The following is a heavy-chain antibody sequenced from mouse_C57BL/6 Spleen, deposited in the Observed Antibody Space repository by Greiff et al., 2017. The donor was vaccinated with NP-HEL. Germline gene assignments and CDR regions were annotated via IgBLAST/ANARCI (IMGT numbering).Heavy chain of an antibody. CDR2: IYPSDSET. Sequence: VQLQQPGAELVRPGSSVKLSCKASGYTFTSYWMDWVKQRPGQGLEWIGNIYPSDSETHYNQKFKDKATLTVDKSSSTAYMQLSSLTSEDSAVYYCATAGYGSSGFAYWGQGTLVTVSA. J-gene: IGHJ3*01. D-gene: IGHD1-1*01. CDR3: ATAGYGSSGFAY. V-gene: IGHV1-61*01. CDR1: GYTFTSYW.